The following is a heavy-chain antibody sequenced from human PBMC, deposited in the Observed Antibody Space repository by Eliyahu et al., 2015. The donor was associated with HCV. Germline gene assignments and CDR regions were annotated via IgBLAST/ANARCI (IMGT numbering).Heavy chain of an antibody. CDR2: ISYDGSNK. Sequence: QVQLVESGGGVVQPGXSLXLSCAASGFTFSSYGMHWVRQAPGKGLEWVAVISYDGSNKYYADSVKDRFTISRDNSKNTLYLQMNSLRAEDTAVYYCAKLPLPWGQGTLVTVSS. CDR1: GFTFSSYG. V-gene: IGHV3-30*18. J-gene: IGHJ5*02. CDR3: AKLPLP.